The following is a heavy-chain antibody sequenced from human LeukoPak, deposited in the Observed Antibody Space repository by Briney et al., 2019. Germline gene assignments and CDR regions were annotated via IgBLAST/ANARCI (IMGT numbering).Heavy chain of an antibody. Sequence: ASVKVSCKAFGYNFNRYTMHWVRQAPGQRLEWMGWINAGNGNTKYSQKFQGRVSIARDTSASTAYMELSSLRSEDTAVYYCAVAGGWPENWFDPWGQGTLVSVSS. V-gene: IGHV1-3*01. J-gene: IGHJ5*02. CDR1: GYNFNRYT. CDR3: AVAGGWPENWFDP. D-gene: IGHD6-19*01. CDR2: INAGNGNT.